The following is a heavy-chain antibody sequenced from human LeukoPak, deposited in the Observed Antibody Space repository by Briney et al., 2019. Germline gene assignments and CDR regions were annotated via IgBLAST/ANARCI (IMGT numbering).Heavy chain of an antibody. CDR1: GGXISSYY. V-gene: IGHV4-59*08. CDR3: ARQWDSTGYHEYFQD. J-gene: IGHJ1*01. CDR2: IYYSGST. D-gene: IGHD3-22*01. Sequence: PSETLSLTCTVSGGXISSYYCSWIRQPPGKGLEWIGYIYYSGSTMYNPSLKSRVTISVDTSKKQFSLKLDSVTAADTAVYYCARQWDSTGYHEYFQDWGQGTLVTVFS.